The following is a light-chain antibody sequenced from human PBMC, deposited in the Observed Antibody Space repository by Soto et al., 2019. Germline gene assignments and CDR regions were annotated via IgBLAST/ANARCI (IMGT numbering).Light chain of an antibody. CDR1: SSDVGKYNF. CDR2: DVT. J-gene: IGLJ2*01. V-gene: IGLV2-8*01. Sequence: QSALTQPPSASGSPGQSVTISCTGASSDVGKYNFVSWYQQHPGKAPKRMIYDVTERPPRVPERFSGCKSGNTASLTVAGLQAEYEADYYCTSYAGSSSPVVFGGGTKVTVL. CDR3: TSYAGSSSPVV.